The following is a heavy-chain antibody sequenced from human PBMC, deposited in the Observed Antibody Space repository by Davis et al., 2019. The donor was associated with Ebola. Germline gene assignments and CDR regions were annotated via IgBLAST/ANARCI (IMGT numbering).Heavy chain of an antibody. D-gene: IGHD1-26*01. Sequence: GESLKISCAASGFTFSSYAMSWVRQAPGKGLEWVSAISGSGGSTYYADSVKGRFTISRDNSKNTLYLQMNSLRAEDTAVYFCAKVGLLGATLPRSLDYWGQGTLVTVSS. J-gene: IGHJ4*02. V-gene: IGHV3-23*01. CDR1: GFTFSSYA. CDR2: ISGSGGST. CDR3: AKVGLLGATLPRSLDY.